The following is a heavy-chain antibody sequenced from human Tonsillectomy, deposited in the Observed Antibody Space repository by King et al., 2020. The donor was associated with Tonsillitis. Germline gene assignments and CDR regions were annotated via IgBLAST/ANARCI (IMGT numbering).Heavy chain of an antibody. V-gene: IGHV5-51*03. J-gene: IGHJ3*02. CDR2: LYPGASDT. D-gene: IGHD1-26*01. CDR3: ARRGGGSLDGFDI. CDR1: GYTFTNYW. Sequence: VQLVESGAEVKKAGESLKISCKGSGYTFTNYWIGWVCQMPGKGLEGMGILYPGASDTRYSPSFQGRVTISADKAISTAYLQWGSLKASDTAMYFCARRGGGSLDGFDIWGQGTMVTVSS.